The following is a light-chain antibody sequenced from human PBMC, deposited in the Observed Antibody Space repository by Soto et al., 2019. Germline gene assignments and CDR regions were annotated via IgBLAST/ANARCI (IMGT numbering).Light chain of an antibody. CDR2: AAS. CDR1: QAINKW. V-gene: IGKV1-12*01. Sequence: DIRMTQSPSSVSASVGDRVTISCRASQAINKWLAWYQQKPGKAPKLLIYAASSLQSGVPSRFSGSGSGTDFTLTISSLQPEDVATYYCQQSNTFPYPFGPGTKVDIK. J-gene: IGKJ3*01. CDR3: QQSNTFPYP.